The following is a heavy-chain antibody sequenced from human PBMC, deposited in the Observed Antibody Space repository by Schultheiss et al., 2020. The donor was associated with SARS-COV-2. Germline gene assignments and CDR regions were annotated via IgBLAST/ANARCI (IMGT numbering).Heavy chain of an antibody. J-gene: IGHJ4*02. D-gene: IGHD2-2*03. CDR3: ARDGSGWVDY. CDR2: IYYSGST. V-gene: IGHV4-59*01. CDR1: GGSFSGYY. Sequence: GSLRLSCAVYGGSFSGYYWSWIRQPPGKGLEWIGYIYYSGSTNYNPSLKSRVTISVDTSKNQFSLKLSSVTAADTAVYYCARDGSGWVDYWGQGTLVTVSS.